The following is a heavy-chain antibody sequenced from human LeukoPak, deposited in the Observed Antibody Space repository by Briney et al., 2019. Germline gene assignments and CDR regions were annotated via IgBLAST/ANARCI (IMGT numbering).Heavy chain of an antibody. Sequence: GASVKVSCKASGYTFTSYGINWVRQATGQGLEWMGWMNPNSGNTGYAQKFQGRVTMTRNTSISTAYMELSSLRSEDTAVYYCARGAPGSYCSGGSCPYFDYWGQGTLISVSS. CDR2: MNPNSGNT. CDR3: ARGAPGSYCSGGSCPYFDY. CDR1: GYTFTSYG. V-gene: IGHV1-8*02. J-gene: IGHJ4*02. D-gene: IGHD2-15*01.